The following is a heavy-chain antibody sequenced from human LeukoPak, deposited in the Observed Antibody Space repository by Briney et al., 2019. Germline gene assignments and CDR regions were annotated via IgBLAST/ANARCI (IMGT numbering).Heavy chain of an antibody. Sequence: GESLKISCKGSGSRFTSYWIGWVRQMPGKGLEWMGIIYPGDSDTRYSPSFQGQVTISADKSISTAYLQWSSLKASDTAMYYCARLPGGGYDSVHFDYWGQGTLVTVSS. V-gene: IGHV5-51*01. CDR2: IYPGDSDT. D-gene: IGHD5-12*01. CDR1: GSRFTSYW. CDR3: ARLPGGGYDSVHFDY. J-gene: IGHJ4*02.